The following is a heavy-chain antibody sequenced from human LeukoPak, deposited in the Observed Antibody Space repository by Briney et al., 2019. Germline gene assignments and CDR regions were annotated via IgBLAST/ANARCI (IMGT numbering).Heavy chain of an antibody. CDR3: ARLTISGDYFDY. CDR2: IYHSGST. CDR1: GYSISSGYY. J-gene: IGHJ4*02. V-gene: IGHV4-38-2*01. Sequence: SETLSLTCAVSGYSISSGYYWGWIRQPPGKGLEWIGSIYHSGSTYYNPSLKSRVTISVDTSKNRFSLKLSSVTAADTAVYYCARLTISGDYFDYWGQGTLVTVSS. D-gene: IGHD3-10*01.